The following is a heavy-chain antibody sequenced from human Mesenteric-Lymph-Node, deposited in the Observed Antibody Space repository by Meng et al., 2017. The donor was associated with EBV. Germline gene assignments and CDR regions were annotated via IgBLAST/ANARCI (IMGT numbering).Heavy chain of an antibody. CDR2: INPNTGGT. D-gene: IGHD1-14*01. V-gene: IGHV1-2*06. Sequence: QVQLVQSGAEVKKPGASVKVSCKASGYTFSSYFIHWVRQAPGQGPEWMGRINPNTGGTNYAQKFQGRVTMTRDTSISTAYMELNSLTSDDTAKYYCARDLTGWGERYFDSWGRGTLVTVSS. J-gene: IGHJ4*01. CDR3: ARDLTGWGERYFDS. CDR1: GYTFSSYF.